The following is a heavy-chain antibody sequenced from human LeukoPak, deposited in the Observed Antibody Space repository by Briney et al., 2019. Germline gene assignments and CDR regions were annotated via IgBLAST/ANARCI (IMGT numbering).Heavy chain of an antibody. Sequence: PSETLSLTCTVSGYSISSGYYWGWIRQPPGKGLEWIGSIYHSGSTYYSPSLKSRVTISVDTSKNQFSLKLSSVTAADTAVYYCARERAAAGTAFDYWGQGTLVTVSS. V-gene: IGHV4-38-2*02. CDR3: ARERAAAGTAFDY. CDR1: GYSISSGYY. CDR2: IYHSGST. D-gene: IGHD6-13*01. J-gene: IGHJ4*02.